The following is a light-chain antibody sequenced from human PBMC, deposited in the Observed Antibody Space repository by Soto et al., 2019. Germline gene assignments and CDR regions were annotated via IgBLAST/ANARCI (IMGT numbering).Light chain of an antibody. CDR1: SSDIGTYNH. CDR3: SSYSGSITLIPSVI. Sequence: QSALTQPASVSGSPGQSVTISCTGTSSDIGTYNHVSWYQQDPGKAPKLIIYDVSNRPSGVPNRFSGSKSGNTASLTISRLKPEDEAEDDGSSYSGSITLIPSVIFGGGTELTVL. CDR2: DVS. J-gene: IGLJ2*01. V-gene: IGLV2-18*02.